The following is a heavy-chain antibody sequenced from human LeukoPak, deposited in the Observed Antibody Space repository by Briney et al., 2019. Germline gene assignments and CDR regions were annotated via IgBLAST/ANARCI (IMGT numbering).Heavy chain of an antibody. J-gene: IGHJ3*02. CDR1: GGSMSSYY. D-gene: IGHD5-18*01. CDR2: IYYNGNT. CDR3: ARQPSATAAFDI. V-gene: IGHV4-59*08. Sequence: PSETLSLTCAVSGGSMSSYYWSWIRQPPGRGVEWIAYIYYNGNTNYNPSFKGRVTILVDTSKNQFSLKLSSVAAADTAIYYCARQPSATAAFDIWGQGTMVTVSS.